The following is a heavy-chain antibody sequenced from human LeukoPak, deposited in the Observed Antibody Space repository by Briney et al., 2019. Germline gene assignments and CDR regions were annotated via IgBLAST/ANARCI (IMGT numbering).Heavy chain of an antibody. D-gene: IGHD2-15*01. V-gene: IGHV3-9*03. Sequence: PGGSLRLSCAAFGFTFDNYAMHWVRQAPGKGLEWVSSISWNSANIAYADSVKGRFTISRGNAKNSLYLQMNSLRPEDMALYYCVKGTSGASQYFQYWGHGTVVTVSS. J-gene: IGHJ1*01. CDR1: GFTFDNYA. CDR3: VKGTSGASQYFQY. CDR2: ISWNSANI.